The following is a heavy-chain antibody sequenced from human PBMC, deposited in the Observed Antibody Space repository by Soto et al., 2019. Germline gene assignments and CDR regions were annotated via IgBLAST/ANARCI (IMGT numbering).Heavy chain of an antibody. D-gene: IGHD3-10*01. CDR1: GGTFSSYT. CDR3: ARDYGSGSYGAFDI. V-gene: IGHV1-69*04. J-gene: IGHJ3*02. CDR2: IIPILGIA. Sequence: SGKVSCKASGGTFSSYTISWVRQAPGQGLEWMGRIIPILGIANYAQKFQGRVTITADKSTSTAYMELSSLRSEDTAVYYCARDYGSGSYGAFDIWGQGTMVTVSS.